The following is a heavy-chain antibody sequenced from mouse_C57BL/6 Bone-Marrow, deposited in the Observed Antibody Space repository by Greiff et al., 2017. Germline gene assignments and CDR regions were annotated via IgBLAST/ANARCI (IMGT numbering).Heavy chain of an antibody. D-gene: IGHD2-3*01. CDR2: IDPSDSYT. CDR1: GYTFTSYW. V-gene: IGHV1-59*01. Sequence: QVQLQQPGAELVRPGTSVKLSCKASGYTFTSYWMHWVKQRPGQGLEWIGVIDPSDSYTNYNQKFKGKATLTVDTSSSTAYMQLSSLTSEDSAVYYCARSGDGYYVGFAYWGQGTLVTVSA. J-gene: IGHJ3*01. CDR3: ARSGDGYYVGFAY.